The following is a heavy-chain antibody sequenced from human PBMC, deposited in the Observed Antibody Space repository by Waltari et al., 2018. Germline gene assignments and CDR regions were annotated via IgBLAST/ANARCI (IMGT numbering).Heavy chain of an antibody. Sequence: QVQLQESGPGLVRPSETLSLTCTVSGGSINRYYWSWIRQPAGKGLEWIGRIYSTGSNNYNPSLSSRVTMSVDTSNNKFSLKLNSVTAADTAVYYCARGGSSSWYLSYYYYGMDLWGQGTTVTVSS. CDR2: IYSTGSN. CDR3: ARGGSSSWYLSYYYYGMDL. V-gene: IGHV4-4*07. CDR1: GGSINRYY. D-gene: IGHD6-13*01. J-gene: IGHJ6*02.